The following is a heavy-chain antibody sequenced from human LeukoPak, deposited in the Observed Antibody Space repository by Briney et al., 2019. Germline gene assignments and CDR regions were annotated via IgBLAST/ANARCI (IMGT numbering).Heavy chain of an antibody. CDR3: AKDDNSWSLDY. Sequence: GRSLRLSCAASGFIFSYYGMHWVRQAPGKGLEWLAVIWPDGTIQYYADPVKGRFTISRDNAKNSLYLQMNSLRAEDTAFYYCAKDDNSWSLDYWGQGTLVTVSS. CDR2: IWPDGTIQ. V-gene: IGHV3-33*03. CDR1: GFIFSYYG. J-gene: IGHJ4*02. D-gene: IGHD6-13*01.